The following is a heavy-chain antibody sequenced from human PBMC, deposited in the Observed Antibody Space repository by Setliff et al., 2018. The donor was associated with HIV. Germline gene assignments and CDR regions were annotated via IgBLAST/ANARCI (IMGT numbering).Heavy chain of an antibody. CDR2: IYYTGST. J-gene: IGHJ3*01. V-gene: IGHV4-59*01. Sequence: SETLSLTCTVSGGSISNYYWNWIRQPPGKGLEWIGYIYYTGSTNYDPSLKSRVTISLDTSKDQFSLKLSSVTAADTAIYYCARGDNYYYTSGTFHNGLDCFDFWGQGTKVTVS. D-gene: IGHD3-10*01. CDR3: ARGDNYYYTSGTFHNGLDCFDF. CDR1: GGSISNYY.